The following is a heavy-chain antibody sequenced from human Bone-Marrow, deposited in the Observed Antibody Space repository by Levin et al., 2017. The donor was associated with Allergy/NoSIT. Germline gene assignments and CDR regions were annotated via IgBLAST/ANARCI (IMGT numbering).Heavy chain of an antibody. J-gene: IGHJ6*03. CDR1: GVSITSGSYY. CDR2: SYTSGNI. CDR3: ARVLQYSYYYTDV. V-gene: IGHV4-61*09. D-gene: IGHD2-21*01. Sequence: SETLSLTCTVSGVSITSGSYYWSWIRQPAGTGLEWIGHSYTSGNITYNPSLKSRVTISLDTTKNQFSLKLRSVTAADTAVYYCARVLQYSYYYTDVWGKGTMVTVSS.